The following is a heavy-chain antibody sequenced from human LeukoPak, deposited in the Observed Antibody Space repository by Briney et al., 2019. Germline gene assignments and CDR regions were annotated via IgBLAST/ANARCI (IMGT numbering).Heavy chain of an antibody. V-gene: IGHV4-59*01. J-gene: IGHJ4*02. D-gene: IGHD6-19*01. CDR1: GGSISSYY. Sequence: SETLSLTCTVSGGSISSYYWSWIRQLPGKGLEWIGYIYYSGSTNYNPSLKSRVTISVDTSKNQFSLKLSSVTAADTAVYYCARDQGAVAAYFDYWGQGTLVTVSS. CDR3: ARDQGAVAAYFDY. CDR2: IYYSGST.